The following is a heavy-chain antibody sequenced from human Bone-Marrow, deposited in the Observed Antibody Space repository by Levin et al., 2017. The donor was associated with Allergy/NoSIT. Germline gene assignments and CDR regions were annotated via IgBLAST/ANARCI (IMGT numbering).Heavy chain of an antibody. V-gene: IGHV4-31*03. D-gene: IGHD3-22*01. CDR1: GGSISSGGYY. CDR2: IYYSGST. J-gene: IGHJ4*02. CDR3: ARGGPPYDSSGYYYEAHVDY. Sequence: PSETLSLTCTVSGGSISSGGYYWSWIRQHPGKGLEWIGYIYYSGSTYYNPSLKSRVTISVDTSKNQFSLKLSSVTAADTAVYYCARGGPPYDSSGYYYEAHVDYWGQGTLVTVSS.